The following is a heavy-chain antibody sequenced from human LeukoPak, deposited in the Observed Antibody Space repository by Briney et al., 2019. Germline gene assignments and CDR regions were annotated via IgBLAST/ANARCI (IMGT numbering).Heavy chain of an antibody. V-gene: IGHV3-30*02. Sequence: GGSLRLSCAASGFTFRSYGMHWVRQAPGKGLEWVAFIRYDGSNKYYADSVKGRFTISRDNSKNTLSLQMDSLRAEDTAVYYCAKDQFLGGSYYYYYYMDVWGKGTTVTVSS. CDR1: GFTFRSYG. CDR3: AKDQFLGGSYYYYYYMDV. CDR2: IRYDGSNK. D-gene: IGHD1-26*01. J-gene: IGHJ6*03.